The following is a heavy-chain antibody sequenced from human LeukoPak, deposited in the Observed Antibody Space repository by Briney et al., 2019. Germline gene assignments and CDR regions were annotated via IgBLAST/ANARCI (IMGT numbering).Heavy chain of an antibody. Sequence: ASVTDSCKASGYTFTSYAMNWVRQAPGQGLEWMGWINTNTGNPTYAQGFTGRFVFSLDTSVSTAYLQISSLKAEDTAVYYWARGGGSGYYYYWGQGTLVTVSS. CDR3: ARGGGSGYYYY. CDR2: INTNTGNP. D-gene: IGHD3-22*01. J-gene: IGHJ4*02. V-gene: IGHV7-4-1*02. CDR1: GYTFTSYA.